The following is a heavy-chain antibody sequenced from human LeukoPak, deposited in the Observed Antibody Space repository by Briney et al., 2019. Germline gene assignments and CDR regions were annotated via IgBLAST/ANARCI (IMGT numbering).Heavy chain of an antibody. CDR1: GFTFSSYA. J-gene: IGHJ6*02. CDR2: ISYDGSNK. CDR3: ARDGPIDGGNDLYYYYYGMDV. V-gene: IGHV3-30*04. D-gene: IGHD4-23*01. Sequence: GGSLRLSCAASGFTFSSYAMHWVRQAPGKGLEWVAVISYDGSNKYYADSVKGRFTISRDNSKNTLYLQMNSLRAEDTAVYYCARDGPIDGGNDLYYYYYGMDVWGQGTTVTVSS.